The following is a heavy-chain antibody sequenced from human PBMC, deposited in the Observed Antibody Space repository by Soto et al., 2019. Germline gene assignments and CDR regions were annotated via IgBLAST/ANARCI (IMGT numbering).Heavy chain of an antibody. D-gene: IGHD6-13*01. V-gene: IGHV1-24*01. CDR2: FDPEDGET. CDR1: GYTFINYY. J-gene: IGHJ5*02. CDR3: ATSTIAAAYNWFDP. Sequence: ASVKVSCKASGYTFINYYIHWVRQAPGKGLEWMGGFDPEDGETIYAQKFQGRVTMTEDTSTDTAYMELSSLRSEDTAVYYCATSTIAAAYNWFDPWGQGTLVTVSS.